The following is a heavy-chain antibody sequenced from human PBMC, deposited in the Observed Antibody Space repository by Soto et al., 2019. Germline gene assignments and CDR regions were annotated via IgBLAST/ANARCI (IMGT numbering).Heavy chain of an antibody. V-gene: IGHV1-18*01. Sequence: ASVKVSCKASGYTFTSYGISWVLQAPGQGLEWMGWISAYNGNTNYAQKLQGRVTMTTDTSTGTAYMELRSLRSDDTAVYYCARDPGSYYDSSGYTGPWFDPWGQGTLVTVSS. D-gene: IGHD3-22*01. CDR2: ISAYNGNT. CDR3: ARDPGSYYDSSGYTGPWFDP. CDR1: GYTFTSYG. J-gene: IGHJ5*02.